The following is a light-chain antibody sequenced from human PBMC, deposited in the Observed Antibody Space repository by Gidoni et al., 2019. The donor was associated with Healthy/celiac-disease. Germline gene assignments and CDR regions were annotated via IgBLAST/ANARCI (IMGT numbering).Light chain of an antibody. CDR1: QDISNY. CDR3: QQYDNLPLT. Sequence: DIQMSQCPSSLSASVGDRVTITCQASQDISNYLTWYPQKPGKAPKLLIYDASHLETGVPARFSGSGSGTDFTFTISSLQPEDIATYYCQQYDNLPLTFGGXTKVEIK. V-gene: IGKV1-33*01. J-gene: IGKJ4*01. CDR2: DAS.